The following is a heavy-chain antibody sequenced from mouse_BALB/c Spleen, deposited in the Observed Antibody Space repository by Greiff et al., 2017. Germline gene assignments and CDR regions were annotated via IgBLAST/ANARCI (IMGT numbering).Heavy chain of an antibody. CDR3: ARPHYDGAWFAY. V-gene: IGHV1-4*02. D-gene: IGHD1-2*01. CDR1: GYTFTSYT. CDR2: INPSSGYT. J-gene: IGHJ3*01. Sequence: AAELARPGASVKMSCKASGYTFTSYTMHWVKQRPGQGLEWIGYINPSSGYTEYNQKFKDKTTLTADKSSSTAYMQLSSLTSEDSAVYYCARPHYDGAWFAYWGQGTLVTVSA.